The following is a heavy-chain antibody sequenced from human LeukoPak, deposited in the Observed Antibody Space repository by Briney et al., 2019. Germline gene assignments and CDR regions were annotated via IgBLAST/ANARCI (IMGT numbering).Heavy chain of an antibody. CDR1: GYSFTSYG. V-gene: IGHV1-18*01. Sequence: GESLKISCKGSGYSFTSYGISWVRQAPGQGLEWMGWISAYNGNTNYAQKLQGRVTMTTDTSTSTAYMELRSLRSDDTAVYYCARDFGVVPLYFDYWGQGTLVTVSS. CDR3: ARDFGVVPLYFDY. J-gene: IGHJ4*02. D-gene: IGHD3-3*01. CDR2: ISAYNGNT.